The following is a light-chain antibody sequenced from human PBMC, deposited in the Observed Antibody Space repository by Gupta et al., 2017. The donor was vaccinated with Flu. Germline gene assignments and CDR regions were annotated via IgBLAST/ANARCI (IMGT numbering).Light chain of an antibody. CDR1: QSGLNSSNNKNY. CDR3: QQDDSSPHT. CDR2: WAS. Sequence: DIAMTQSPDSLAVSLGERATINCKSSQSGLNSSNNKNYLSWYQQKPGQPPKLVVFWASSQEAGVPDRFSGRGSGTDFTLTISSLQAEDVAVYYCQQDDSSPHTFGQGTKLEIK. V-gene: IGKV4-1*01. J-gene: IGKJ2*01.